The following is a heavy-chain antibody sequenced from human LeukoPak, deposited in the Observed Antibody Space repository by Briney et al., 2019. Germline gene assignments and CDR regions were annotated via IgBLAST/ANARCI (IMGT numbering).Heavy chain of an antibody. V-gene: IGHV3-30*04. Sequence: QPGRSLRLSCAASGFTFSSYAMHWVRQAPGKGLEWVAVISYDGSNKYYADSVKGRFTISRDNSKNTLYLQMNSLRGEDTAIYYCAMGPGPAVRGVLSWGQGTLVTVSS. CDR1: GFTFSSYA. CDR2: ISYDGSNK. J-gene: IGHJ4*02. CDR3: AMGPGPAVRGVLS. D-gene: IGHD3-10*01.